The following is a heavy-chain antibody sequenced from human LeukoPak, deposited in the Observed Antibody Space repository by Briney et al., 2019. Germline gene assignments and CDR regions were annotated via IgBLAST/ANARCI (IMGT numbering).Heavy chain of an antibody. J-gene: IGHJ4*02. D-gene: IGHD1-26*01. CDR1: GVPLRDYH. CDR2: ISGSGGRP. Sequence: GGPLRLSCAASGVPLRDYHVNGPREAPGKAVEGVAAISGSGGRPSVADSVKGRFTISRHNPEHTVSLQMNSLRAEDTDLYYCAKGYRFYSGSWPFFDYWGQGTLVSVCS. CDR3: AKGYRFYSGSWPFFDY. V-gene: IGHV3-23*01.